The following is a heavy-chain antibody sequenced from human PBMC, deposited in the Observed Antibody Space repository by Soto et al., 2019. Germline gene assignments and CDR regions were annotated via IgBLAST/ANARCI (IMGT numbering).Heavy chain of an antibody. V-gene: IGHV5-10-1*01. J-gene: IGHJ6*02. D-gene: IGHD3-22*01. CDR3: ARLYYDSSGYYYYYVMDV. CDR2: IDPSDSYT. Sequence: PGESLKISCKGSGYSCTSYWISWVRQMPGKGLEWMGRIDPSDSYTNYSPSFQGHVTISADKSISTAYLQWSSLKASDTAMYYCARLYYDSSGYYYYYVMDVWGQGTTVTVSS. CDR1: GYSCTSYW.